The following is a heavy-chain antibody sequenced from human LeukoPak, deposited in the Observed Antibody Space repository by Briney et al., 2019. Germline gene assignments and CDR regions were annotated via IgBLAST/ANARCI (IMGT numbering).Heavy chain of an antibody. V-gene: IGHV3-30-3*01. J-gene: IGHJ3*02. CDR2: ISYDGSNK. CDR3: ARAFDWSSGIDAFDI. D-gene: IGHD2-2*01. Sequence: GGSLRLSCAASGFTFSSYAMHWVRQAPGKGLEWVAVISYDGSNKYYADSVKGRFTISRDNSKNTLYLQMNSLRAEDTAVYYCARAFDWSSGIDAFDIWGQGTMVTVSS. CDR1: GFTFSSYA.